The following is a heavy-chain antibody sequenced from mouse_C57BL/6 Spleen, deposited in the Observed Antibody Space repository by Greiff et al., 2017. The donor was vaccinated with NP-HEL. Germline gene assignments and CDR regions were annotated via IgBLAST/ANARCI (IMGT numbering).Heavy chain of an antibody. CDR2: IDPSDSYT. CDR1: GYTFTSYW. Sequence: QVQLQQPGAELVRPGTSVKLSCKASGYTFTSYWMHWVKQRPGQGLEWIGVIDPSDSYTNYNQKFKGKATLTVDTSSSTAYMQLSSLTSEDSAVYYCARSGYNWYFDVWGTGTTVTVSS. V-gene: IGHV1-59*01. D-gene: IGHD3-1*01. CDR3: ARSGYNWYFDV. J-gene: IGHJ1*03.